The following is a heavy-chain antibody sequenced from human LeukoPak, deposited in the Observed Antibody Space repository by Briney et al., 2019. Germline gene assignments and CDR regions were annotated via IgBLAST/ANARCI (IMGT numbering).Heavy chain of an antibody. V-gene: IGHV3-49*04. CDR2: IRGKASGATT. CDR1: GFTFSSYE. CDR3: SRDKYGDYITAFDI. Sequence: GGSLRPSCAASGFTFSSYEMNWVRQAPGKGLEWVGFIRGKASGATTEYAASVKGRFSISRDESKTIAYLQMNSLKPEDTAVYYCSRDKYGDYITAFDIWGQGTMVTVSS. D-gene: IGHD4-17*01. J-gene: IGHJ3*02.